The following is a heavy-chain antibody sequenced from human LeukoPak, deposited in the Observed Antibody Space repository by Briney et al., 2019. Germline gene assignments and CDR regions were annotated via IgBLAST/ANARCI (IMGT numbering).Heavy chain of an antibody. Sequence: SETLSLTCTVSGGSISSYYWSWIRQPPGKGLEWIGYIYYSGSTDSNPSLKSRVTISVDASKNQFSLKLRSVTAADTAVYYCARRPRNDILTGTPFDYWGQGILVTVSS. D-gene: IGHD3-9*01. V-gene: IGHV4-59*01. CDR1: GGSISSYY. J-gene: IGHJ4*02. CDR3: ARRPRNDILTGTPFDY. CDR2: IYYSGST.